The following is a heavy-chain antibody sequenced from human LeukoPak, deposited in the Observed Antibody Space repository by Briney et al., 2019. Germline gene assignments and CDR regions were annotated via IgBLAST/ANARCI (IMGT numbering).Heavy chain of an antibody. CDR3: ARGRTGAAALDF. V-gene: IGHV4-34*01. D-gene: IGHD2-2*01. Sequence: SETLSLTCAVYGGSFSGHYWTWIRQPPGKGLEWIGESTHSGSTNCNPSLKSRVTISVDTSKSQFSLRLTSVTAADTAVYHCARGRTGAAALDFWGPGTLVTVSS. CDR1: GGSFSGHY. J-gene: IGHJ4*02. CDR2: STHSGST.